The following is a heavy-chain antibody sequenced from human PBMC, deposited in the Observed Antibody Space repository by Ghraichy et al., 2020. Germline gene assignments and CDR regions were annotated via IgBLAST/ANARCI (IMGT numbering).Heavy chain of an antibody. Sequence: LSLTCAASGFTFSSYAMSWVRQAPGKGLEWVSGISVSGDSTYYADSVRGRFTIFRDNSKNTLYLQMNSLRPEDTAVYYCAKTTTVTTFYYYYGMDVWGQGTTVTVSS. CDR2: ISVSGDST. CDR3: AKTTTVTTFYYYYGMDV. V-gene: IGHV3-23*01. D-gene: IGHD4-17*01. CDR1: GFTFSSYA. J-gene: IGHJ6*02.